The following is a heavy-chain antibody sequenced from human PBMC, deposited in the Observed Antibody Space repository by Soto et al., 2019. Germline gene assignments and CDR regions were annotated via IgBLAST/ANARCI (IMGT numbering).Heavy chain of an antibody. CDR3: ARGRTVVVATKDYYYYYGRDV. D-gene: IGHD5-12*01. CDR1: GGSFSGYY. Sequence: SETLSLTCAVYGGSFSGYYWSWIRQPPGKGLEWIGEINHSGSTNYNPSLKSRVTISVDTSKNQFSLKLSSVTAADTAVYYCARGRTVVVATKDYYYYYGRDVW. CDR2: INHSGST. J-gene: IGHJ6*01. V-gene: IGHV4-34*01.